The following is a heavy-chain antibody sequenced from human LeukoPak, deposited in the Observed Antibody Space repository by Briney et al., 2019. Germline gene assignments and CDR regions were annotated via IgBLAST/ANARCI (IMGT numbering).Heavy chain of an antibody. CDR1: GFAFGDYA. V-gene: IGHV3-49*04. CDR3: ARDLVAVAGDYYYAMDV. J-gene: IGHJ6*02. Sequence: GGSLILSCTASGFAFGDYAMSWVRQGPGKGLEWVGFIRSKVFGGTTEYVASVKGRFTISRDDSKSIAYLQMNSLKTEDTAVYYCARDLVAVAGDYYYAMDVWGQGTTVTVSS. D-gene: IGHD6-19*01. CDR2: IRSKVFGGTT.